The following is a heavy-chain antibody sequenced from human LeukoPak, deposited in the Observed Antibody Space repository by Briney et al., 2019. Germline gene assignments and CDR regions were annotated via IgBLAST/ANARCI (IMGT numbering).Heavy chain of an antibody. CDR1: GFTFTDYY. Sequence: HPGGSLRLSCAASGFTFTDYYMSWIRQAPGKGLEWVSAISGSAGSTYYADSVKGRLTISRDNSKNTLYLQMNSLRAEDTAVYYCAKDHSSYCSSTSCRPDYWGQGTLVTVSS. CDR2: ISGSAGST. CDR3: AKDHSSYCSSTSCRPDY. D-gene: IGHD2-2*01. V-gene: IGHV3-23*01. J-gene: IGHJ4*02.